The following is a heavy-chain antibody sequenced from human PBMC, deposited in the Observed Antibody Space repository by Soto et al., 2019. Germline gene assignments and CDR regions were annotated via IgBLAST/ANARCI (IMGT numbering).Heavy chain of an antibody. Sequence: TLSLTCTVSGGSISSGGYYWSWIRQHPGKGLEWIGYIYYSGSTYYNPSLKSRVTISVDTSKNQFSLKLSSVTAADTAVYYCARIGTYGDSSFFDYWGQGTLVTVSS. D-gene: IGHD4-17*01. CDR2: IYYSGST. J-gene: IGHJ4*02. V-gene: IGHV4-31*03. CDR3: ARIGTYGDSSFFDY. CDR1: GGSISSGGYY.